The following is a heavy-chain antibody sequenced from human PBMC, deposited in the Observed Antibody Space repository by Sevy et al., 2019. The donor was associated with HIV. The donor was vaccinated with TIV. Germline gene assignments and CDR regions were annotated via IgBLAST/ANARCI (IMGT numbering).Heavy chain of an antibody. CDR3: AKDCGGGSDWYLYFDN. V-gene: IGHV3-30*18. Sequence: GGSLRLSYSASGFSFSTYGMRWVRQAPGKGLEWAAAISYDGTKKYYEDSVKGRFTICRDNSKNTLYLEINSLRPEDTAIYYCAKDCGGGSDWYLYFDNWGQGALVTVSS. CDR1: GFSFSTYG. J-gene: IGHJ4*02. CDR2: ISYDGTKK. D-gene: IGHD2-21*02.